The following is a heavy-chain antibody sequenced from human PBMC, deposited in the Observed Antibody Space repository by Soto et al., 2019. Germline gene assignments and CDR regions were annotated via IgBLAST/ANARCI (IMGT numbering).Heavy chain of an antibody. CDR1: GYSFTSYW. Sequence: LGESLKISCKGSGYSFTSYWIGWVRQMPGKGLEWMGIIYPGDSDTRYNPSFEGQVTMSADKSVSTAYLQWTALKASDTAMYYCVRRDDDWNYFSGWGQGTLVTVSS. D-gene: IGHD1-7*01. V-gene: IGHV5-51*01. CDR3: VRRDDDWNYFSG. J-gene: IGHJ4*02. CDR2: IYPGDSDT.